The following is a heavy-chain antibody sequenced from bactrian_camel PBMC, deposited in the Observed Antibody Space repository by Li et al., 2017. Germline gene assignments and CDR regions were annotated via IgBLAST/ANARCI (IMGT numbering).Heavy chain of an antibody. J-gene: IGHJ4*01. D-gene: IGHD3*01. CDR1: GYRDSANYC. CDR2: INNVGGST. V-gene: IGHV3S1*01. CDR3: AGTSVYRFSLRLGENDYNY. Sequence: HVQLVESGGGSVQTGGSLRLSCASSGYRDSANYCLGWFRQAPGKGLEWVSTINNVGGSTWYANSEKGRFAISRDNAKNTLYLQMNSLKPDDTATYYCAGTSVYRFSLRLGENDYNYWGQGTQVTVS.